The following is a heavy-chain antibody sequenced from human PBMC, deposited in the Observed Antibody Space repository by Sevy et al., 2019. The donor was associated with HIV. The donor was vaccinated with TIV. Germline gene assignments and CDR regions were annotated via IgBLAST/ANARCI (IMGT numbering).Heavy chain of an antibody. CDR1: GFTFSSYS. CDR3: ARDLGIAAAAHAEYFQH. V-gene: IGHV3-48*02. Sequence: GGFLRLSCAASGFTFSSYSMNWVRQAPGKGLEWVSYISSSSSTIYYADSVKGRFTISRDNAKNSLYLQMNSLRDEDTAVYYCARDLGIAAAAHAEYFQHWGQGTLVTVSS. D-gene: IGHD6-13*01. CDR2: ISSSSSTI. J-gene: IGHJ1*01.